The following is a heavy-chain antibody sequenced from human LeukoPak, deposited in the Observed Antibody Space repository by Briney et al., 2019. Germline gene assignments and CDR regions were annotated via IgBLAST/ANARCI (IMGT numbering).Heavy chain of an antibody. CDR2: MNPNNGDS. V-gene: IGHV1-8*01. J-gene: IGHJ4*02. D-gene: IGHD2-2*01. CDR3: ARTTSFTASGYVY. Sequence: GASVKVSCKASGYTFTSYDINWVRQATGQGLEWMGWMNPNNGDSGYAQKFQGRVTITRDTSISTSYMELRSLRSDDTAVYFCARTTSFTASGYVYWGQGTLVTVSS. CDR1: GYTFTSYD.